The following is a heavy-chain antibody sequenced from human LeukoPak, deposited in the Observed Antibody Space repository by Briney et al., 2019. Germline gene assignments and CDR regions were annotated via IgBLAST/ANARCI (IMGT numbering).Heavy chain of an antibody. CDR3: ARDPGLYYFDY. CDR1: GYTFTSYA. Sequence: SVKVSCKASGYTFTSYAMNWVRQAPGQGLEWMGRIIPILGIANYAQKFQGRVTITADKSTSTAYMELSSLRSEDTAVYYCARDPGLYYFDYWGQGTLVTVSS. CDR2: IIPILGIA. J-gene: IGHJ4*02. V-gene: IGHV1-69*04.